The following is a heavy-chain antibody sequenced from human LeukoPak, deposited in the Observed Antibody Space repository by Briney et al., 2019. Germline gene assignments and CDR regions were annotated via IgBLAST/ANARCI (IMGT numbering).Heavy chain of an antibody. CDR1: GFTFSSYA. CDR3: ASFYSSFDY. D-gene: IGHD6-13*01. CDR2: IYHSGST. V-gene: IGHV4-30-2*02. Sequence: LRLSCAASGFTFSSYAMSWVRQPPGKGLEWIGYIYHSGSTYYNPSLKSRVTISVDRSKNQFSLKLSSVTAADTAVYYCASFYSSFDYWGQGTLVTVSS. J-gene: IGHJ4*02.